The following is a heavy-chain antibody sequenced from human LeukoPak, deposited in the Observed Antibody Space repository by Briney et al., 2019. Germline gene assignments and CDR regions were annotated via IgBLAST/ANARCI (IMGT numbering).Heavy chain of an antibody. CDR2: INHSGST. D-gene: IGHD5-12*01. V-gene: IGHV4-34*01. CDR1: GGSFSGYY. Sequence: SETLSLTCAVYGGSFSGYYWSWIRQPPGKGLEWIGEINHSGSTNYNPSLKSRVTISVDTSKNQFSLKLSSVTAADTAVYYCAKFSDIVATIWTLTPFDYWGQGTLVTVSS. J-gene: IGHJ4*02. CDR3: AKFSDIVATIWTLTPFDY.